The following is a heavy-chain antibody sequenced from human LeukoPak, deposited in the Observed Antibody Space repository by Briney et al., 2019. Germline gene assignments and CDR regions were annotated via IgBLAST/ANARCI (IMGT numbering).Heavy chain of an antibody. CDR1: GFTFSSYS. V-gene: IGHV3-21*04. CDR3: ARVDFYDFWSGYYSYYFDY. Sequence: GGSLRLSCAASGFTFSSYSMNWVRQAPGKGLEWVSSISSSSSYIYYADSVKGRFTISRDNAKNSLYLQMNSLRAEDTAVYYCARVDFYDFWSGYYSYYFDYWGQGTLVTVSS. J-gene: IGHJ4*02. CDR2: ISSSSSYI. D-gene: IGHD3-3*01.